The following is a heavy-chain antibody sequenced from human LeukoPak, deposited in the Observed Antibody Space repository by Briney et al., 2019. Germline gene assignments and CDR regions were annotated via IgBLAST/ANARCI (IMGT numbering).Heavy chain of an antibody. Sequence: GASVKVSCKASGYTFTSYYMHWVRQAPGQGLEWMGWISAYNGNTNYAQKVQGRVTMTTDTSTSTAYMELRSLRSDDTAVYYFATLSTSWYPPSYYYGRDVWGQGPTVTVSS. CDR1: GYTFTSYY. V-gene: IGHV1-18*04. CDR2: ISAYNGNT. J-gene: IGHJ6*02. D-gene: IGHD6-13*01. CDR3: ATLSTSWYPPSYYYGRDV.